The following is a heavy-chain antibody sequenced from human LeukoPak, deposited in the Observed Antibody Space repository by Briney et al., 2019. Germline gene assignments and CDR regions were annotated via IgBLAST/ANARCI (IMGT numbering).Heavy chain of an antibody. Sequence: ASVKVSCKASGYNFTNYCIHCVRQAPGQGLEWMGWMNPYSGSTAYAQNLQGRVTMTRDTSISTAYLELGSLKSKDTAVYFCVRERDDVVLTLVYWGQGTLVTVSS. CDR1: GYNFTNYC. CDR3: VRERDDVVLTLVY. J-gene: IGHJ4*02. V-gene: IGHV1-8*01. D-gene: IGHD3-16*01. CDR2: MNPYSGST.